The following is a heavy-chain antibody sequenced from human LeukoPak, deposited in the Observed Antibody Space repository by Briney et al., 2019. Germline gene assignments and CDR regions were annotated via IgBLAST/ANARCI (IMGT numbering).Heavy chain of an antibody. CDR3: ARAAYDSSGYYLARGYYYYMDV. Sequence: SETLSLTCTASGGSISSYYWSWIRQPAGKGLEWIGRIYTSGSTNYNPSLKSRVTMSVDTSKNQFSLKLSSVTAADTAVYYCARAAYDSSGYYLARGYYYYMDVWGKGTTVTISS. CDR1: GGSISSYY. V-gene: IGHV4-4*07. CDR2: IYTSGST. D-gene: IGHD3-22*01. J-gene: IGHJ6*03.